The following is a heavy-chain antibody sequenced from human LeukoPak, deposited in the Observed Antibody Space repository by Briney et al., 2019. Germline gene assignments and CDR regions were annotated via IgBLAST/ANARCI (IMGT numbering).Heavy chain of an antibody. CDR2: INSDGSST. V-gene: IGHV3-74*01. CDR3: AVGVGDH. Sequence: GGFLRLSCAASGFSFSTYWMHWVRQAPGKGLVWVSRINSDGSSTTYADSVKGRFTISRDNAKNTLYLQMNSLRAEDTAVYYCAVGVGDHWGQGTLVTVFS. J-gene: IGHJ4*02. D-gene: IGHD3-10*01. CDR1: GFSFSTYW.